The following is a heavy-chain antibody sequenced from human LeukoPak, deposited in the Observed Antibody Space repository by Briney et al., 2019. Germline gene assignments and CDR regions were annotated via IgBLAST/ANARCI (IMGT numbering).Heavy chain of an antibody. D-gene: IGHD3-22*01. Sequence: GGSLRLSCAASGFTFSSYGMHWVRQAPGKGLEWVAFIRYDGSNKYYADSVKGRFTISRDNSKNTLYLQMNSLRAEDTAVYYCARDSPGVVITGPDAFDIWGQGTMVTVSS. CDR2: IRYDGSNK. V-gene: IGHV3-30*02. J-gene: IGHJ3*02. CDR1: GFTFSSYG. CDR3: ARDSPGVVITGPDAFDI.